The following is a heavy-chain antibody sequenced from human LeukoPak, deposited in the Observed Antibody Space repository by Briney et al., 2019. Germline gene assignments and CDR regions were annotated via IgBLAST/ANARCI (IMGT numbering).Heavy chain of an antibody. J-gene: IGHJ3*02. V-gene: IGHV2-5*01. D-gene: IGHD3-3*01. CDR2: IYWNDDK. Sequence: SGPTLVNPTQTLTLTCTFSGFSLSTSGVGVGWIRQPPGKALEWLALIYWNDDKLYSPSLKSRLTITKDTSKNQVVLTMTNMDPVDTATYYCAHSKRRVLRLLEWLVPDAFDIWGQGTMVTVSS. CDR1: GFSLSTSGVG. CDR3: AHSKRRVLRLLEWLVPDAFDI.